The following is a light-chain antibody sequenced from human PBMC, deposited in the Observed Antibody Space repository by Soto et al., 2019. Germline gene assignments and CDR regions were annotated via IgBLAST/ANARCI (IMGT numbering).Light chain of an antibody. Sequence: EIVLTQSPGTLSLSPGERATLSCRASQSVSSSYLAWYQQKLGQAPRLLIYGASSRATGIPDRFSGSGSGTEFTLTISRLEPEDFAVYYCQQYGSSPPNTFGQGTKLEIK. CDR1: QSVSSSY. CDR2: GAS. V-gene: IGKV3-20*01. CDR3: QQYGSSPPNT. J-gene: IGKJ2*01.